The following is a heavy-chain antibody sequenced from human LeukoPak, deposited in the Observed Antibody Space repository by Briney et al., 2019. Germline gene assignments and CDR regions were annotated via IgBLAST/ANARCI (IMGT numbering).Heavy chain of an antibody. CDR3: ARVKIAPRLVYDFWSGYPDY. CDR1: GGSINSGGFY. J-gene: IGHJ4*02. D-gene: IGHD3-3*01. Sequence: SETLSLTCTVSGGSINSGGFYWGWVRQPPGKGLEWIGNIYSRGVTYYNPSLKSRVTMSEDTSKNKLTLKLNSVTAADTAVYYCARVKIAPRLVYDFWSGYPDYWGQGTLVTVSS. V-gene: IGHV4-39*01. CDR2: IYSRGVT.